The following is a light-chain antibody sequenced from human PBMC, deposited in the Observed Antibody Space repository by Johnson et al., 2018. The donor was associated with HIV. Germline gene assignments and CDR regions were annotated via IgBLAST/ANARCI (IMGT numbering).Light chain of an antibody. CDR2: ENN. V-gene: IGLV1-51*02. J-gene: IGLJ1*01. CDR1: SSNIGNNY. CDR3: GTWDSSVSAGV. Sequence: QSVLTQPPSVSAAPGQKVTISCSGSSSNIGNNYVSWYQQLPGTAPKLLIYENNKRPSGIPDRFSGSKSGTSATLGITGIQTGAEADYYCGTWDSSVSAGVFGTVTKVTVL.